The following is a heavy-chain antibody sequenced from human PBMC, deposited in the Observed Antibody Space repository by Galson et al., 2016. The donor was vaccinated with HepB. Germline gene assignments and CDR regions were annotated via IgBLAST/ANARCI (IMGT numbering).Heavy chain of an antibody. CDR3: ARFTHVWLDRVYYFDY. CDR2: IRGDGGST. V-gene: IGHV3-23*01. Sequence: SLRLSCAASGFTFGRYAMSWVRQAPGKGREWLPAIRGDGGSTYYEGSVQGRFPSTRDRSTNTMYLHMHSLRTDDTAVYYCARFTHVWLDRVYYFDYWGQGTLVTVSS. J-gene: IGHJ4*02. D-gene: IGHD6-19*01. CDR1: GFTFGRYA.